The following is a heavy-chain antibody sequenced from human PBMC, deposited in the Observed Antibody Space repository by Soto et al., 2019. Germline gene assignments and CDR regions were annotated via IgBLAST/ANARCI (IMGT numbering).Heavy chain of an antibody. V-gene: IGHV3-30*03. J-gene: IGHJ3*02. CDR3: ASYVWGSYRWDAFDI. Sequence: GSLRLSCAASGFTFSSYGMHWVRQAPGKGLEWVAVISYDGSNKYYADSVKGRFTISRDNSKNTLYLQMNSLRAEDTAVYYCASYVWGSYRWDAFDIWGQGTMVTVSS. CDR1: GFTFSSYG. CDR2: ISYDGSNK. D-gene: IGHD3-16*02.